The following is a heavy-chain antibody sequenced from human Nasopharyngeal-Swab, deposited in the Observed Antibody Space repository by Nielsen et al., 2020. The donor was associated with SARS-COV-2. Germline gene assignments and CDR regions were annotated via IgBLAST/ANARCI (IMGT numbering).Heavy chain of an antibody. CDR1: GYTFSIYY. CDR3: VRDRGGSFDL. Sequence: ASVKVSCKASGYTFSIYYMHWVRQAPGQGLEWMGIINPNGDGTMYAQKFQGRVTMTRDTSTSTVYMEMSNLRSDDTAVYYCVRDRGGSFDLWGQGTMVTVSS. J-gene: IGHJ3*01. CDR2: INPNGDGT. V-gene: IGHV1-46*01. D-gene: IGHD3-10*01.